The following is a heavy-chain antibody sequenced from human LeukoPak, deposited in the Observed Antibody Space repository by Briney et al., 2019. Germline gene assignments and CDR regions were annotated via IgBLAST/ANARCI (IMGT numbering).Heavy chain of an antibody. CDR2: IIPIFGTA. D-gene: IGHD3-10*01. CDR3: ARAASGDSVYYGSGRRYPYYNIDV. J-gene: IGHJ6*03. V-gene: IGHV1-69*13. Sequence: ASVKVSCKASGGTFSSYAISWVRQAPGQGLEWMGGIIPIFGTANYAQKFQGRVTITADESTSTAYMELSSLRSEDTAVYYCARAASGDSVYYGSGRRYPYYNIDVWGKGTTVTISS. CDR1: GGTFSSYA.